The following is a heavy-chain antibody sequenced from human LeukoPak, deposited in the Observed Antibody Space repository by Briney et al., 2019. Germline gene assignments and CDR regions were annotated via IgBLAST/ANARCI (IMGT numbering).Heavy chain of an antibody. Sequence: GGSLRLSCAASGFTFSSYAMSWVRQAPGKGLEWVSAISGSGGSTYYADSVKGRFTNSRDNSKNTLYLQMNSLRAEDTAVYYCAKDLYDSGGYHHDYWGQGTLVTVSS. CDR1: GFTFSSYA. V-gene: IGHV3-23*01. CDR3: AKDLYDSGGYHHDY. D-gene: IGHD3-22*01. J-gene: IGHJ4*02. CDR2: ISGSGGST.